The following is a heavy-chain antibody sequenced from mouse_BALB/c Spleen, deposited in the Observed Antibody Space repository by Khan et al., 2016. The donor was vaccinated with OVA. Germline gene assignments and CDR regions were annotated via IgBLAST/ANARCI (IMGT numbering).Heavy chain of an antibody. J-gene: IGHJ3*01. CDR1: GYTFSDYI. Sequence: VQLKQSGPELVKPGASVKISCRASGYTFSDYIMDWVPQLHGKSLEWIGYISPNNGDTGYNPQFKPKVTLTVDTSSSTASLELRSLTSEDSAGYYWVRSGNGTFAYGGQGTLVTVS. CDR3: VRSGNGTFAY. D-gene: IGHD3-3*01. V-gene: IGHV1S29*02. CDR2: ISPNNGDT.